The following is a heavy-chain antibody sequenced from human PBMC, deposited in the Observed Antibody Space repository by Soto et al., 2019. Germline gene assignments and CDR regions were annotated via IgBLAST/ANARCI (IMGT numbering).Heavy chain of an antibody. CDR2: ISSSSSYI. CDR3: ARAPEGSFYYFDY. J-gene: IGHJ4*02. Sequence: GGSLRLSCAASGFTFSSYSMNWVRQAPGKGLEWVSSISSSSSYIYYVDSVKGRFTISRDNAKNSLYLQMNSLRAEDTAVYYCARAPEGSFYYFDYWGQGTLVTVSS. CDR1: GFTFSSYS. V-gene: IGHV3-21*01.